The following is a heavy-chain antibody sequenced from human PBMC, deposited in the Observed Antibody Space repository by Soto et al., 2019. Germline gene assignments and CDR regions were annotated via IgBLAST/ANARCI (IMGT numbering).Heavy chain of an antibody. D-gene: IGHD3-3*01. CDR1: GYTFTSYD. V-gene: IGHV1-8*01. Sequence: GASVKVSCKASGYTFTSYDINWVRHATGQGLEWMGWMNPNSGNTGYAQKFQGRVTMTRNTSISTAYMELSSLRSEDTAVYYCAKSTTERRSVLGCDFWSGYYRYDMDVWGKGTTVTVSS. J-gene: IGHJ6*03. CDR3: AKSTTERRSVLGCDFWSGYYRYDMDV. CDR2: MNPNSGNT.